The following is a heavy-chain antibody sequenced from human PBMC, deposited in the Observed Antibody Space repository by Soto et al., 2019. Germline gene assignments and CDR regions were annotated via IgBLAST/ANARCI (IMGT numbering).Heavy chain of an antibody. J-gene: IGHJ6*02. Sequence: ASVKVSCKASGFTFTSSAVQWVRQARGQRLEWIGWIVVYNGNTNYAQKLQGRVTMTTDTSTSTAYMGLRSLRSDDTAVYYCARDYDFLHLNYYYYGMDVWGQGTTVTVSS. D-gene: IGHD3-3*01. V-gene: IGHV1-58*01. CDR2: IVVYNGNT. CDR3: ARDYDFLHLNYYYYGMDV. CDR1: GFTFTSSA.